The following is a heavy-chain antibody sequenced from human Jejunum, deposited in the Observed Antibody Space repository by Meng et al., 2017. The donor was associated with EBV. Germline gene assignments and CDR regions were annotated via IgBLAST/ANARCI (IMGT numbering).Heavy chain of an antibody. D-gene: IGHD3-16*02. CDR1: GGSISSNNW. Sequence: PGPRQPAGTASLTCAVSGGSISSNNWWSWVRQPPGKGLEWIGEIYHSGIVNYNPSLKSRVTISVDKSKNQFSLRLTSVTAADTAVYYCSHYIWGSYPAGAYWGQGTLVTVSS. J-gene: IGHJ4*02. CDR3: SHYIWGSYPAGAY. V-gene: IGHV4-4*02. CDR2: IYHSGIV.